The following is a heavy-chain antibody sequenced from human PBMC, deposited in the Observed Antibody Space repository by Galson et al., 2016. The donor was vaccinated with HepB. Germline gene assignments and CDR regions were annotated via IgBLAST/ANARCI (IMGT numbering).Heavy chain of an antibody. CDR2: VMGSGVTT. CDR1: GFTFSIYA. V-gene: IGHV3-23*01. Sequence: SLRLSCAASGFTFSIYAMNWVRQPPGRGLEWVSTVMGSGVTTYYADSVKGRFTVSRDNFRNTVYLQMDSLRGEDTAVYYCAKDSGREVYGSSGPWGPGTLVTVSS. J-gene: IGHJ5*02. CDR3: AKDSGREVYGSSGP. D-gene: IGHD6-19*01.